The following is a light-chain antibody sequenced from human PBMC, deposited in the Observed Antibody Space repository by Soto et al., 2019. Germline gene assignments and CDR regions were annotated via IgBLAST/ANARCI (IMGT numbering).Light chain of an antibody. CDR1: SSNIGAGYD. CDR2: GNS. J-gene: IGLJ2*01. V-gene: IGLV1-40*01. CDR3: QSYDSSLSGHVL. Sequence: QSVLTQPPSVSGAPGQRVTISCTGSSSNIGAGYDVHWYQQLPGTAPKLLIYGNSNRPSGVPDRFSGSKSGTSASLAITGLQAEDEADYYCQSYDSSLSGHVLLGGGTKLTVL.